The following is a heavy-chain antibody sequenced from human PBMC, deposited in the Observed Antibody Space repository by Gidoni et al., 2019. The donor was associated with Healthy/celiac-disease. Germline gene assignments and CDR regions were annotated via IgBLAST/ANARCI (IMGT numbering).Heavy chain of an antibody. CDR2: INPSGGST. Sequence: QVQLVQSGAEVKKPGASVKVSCKASGYTFTSYYTHWVRQAPGQGLEWMGIINPSGGSTSYAQKFQGRVTMTRDTSTSTVYMELSSLRSEDTAVYYCARVSKYCSSTSCPENNWFDPWGQGTLVTVSS. D-gene: IGHD2-2*01. J-gene: IGHJ5*02. CDR3: ARVSKYCSSTSCPENNWFDP. V-gene: IGHV1-46*01. CDR1: GYTFTSYY.